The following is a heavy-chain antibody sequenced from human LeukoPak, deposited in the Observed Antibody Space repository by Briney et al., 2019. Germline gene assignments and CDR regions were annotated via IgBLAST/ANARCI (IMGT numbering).Heavy chain of an antibody. CDR2: IRYDGSNK. Sequence: GGSLRLSCAASGFTFSSYGMHWVRQAPGKGLEWVAFIRYDGSNKYYADSVKGRFTISRDNPKNTLYLQMNSLRAEGTAVYYCAKGGYYDFWSGYPTEYYFDYWGQGTLVTVSS. V-gene: IGHV3-30*02. D-gene: IGHD3-3*01. CDR3: AKGGYYDFWSGYPTEYYFDY. CDR1: GFTFSSYG. J-gene: IGHJ4*02.